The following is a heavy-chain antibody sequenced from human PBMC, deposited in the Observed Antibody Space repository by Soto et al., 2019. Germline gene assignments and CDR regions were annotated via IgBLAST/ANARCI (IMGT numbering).Heavy chain of an antibody. J-gene: IGHJ6*03. CDR3: ARWAAAGTHGYYYYYYYMDV. Sequence: EVQLVESGGGLGKPGGSLRLSCAASGFTFSSYSMNWVRQAPGKGLEWVSSISSSSSYIYYADSVKGRFTISRDNAKNSLYLQMNSLRAEDTAVYYCARWAAAGTHGYYYYYYYMDVWGKGTTVTVSS. CDR2: ISSSSSYI. D-gene: IGHD6-13*01. CDR1: GFTFSSYS. V-gene: IGHV3-21*01.